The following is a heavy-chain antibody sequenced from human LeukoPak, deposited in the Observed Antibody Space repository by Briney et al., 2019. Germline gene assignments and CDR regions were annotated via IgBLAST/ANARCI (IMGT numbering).Heavy chain of an antibody. D-gene: IGHD2-15*01. J-gene: IGHJ6*02. CDR2: ISGSGGST. CDR3: AKSSEFCNGGSCYPNGDYYYGMDV. V-gene: IGHV3-23*01. CDR1: GFTFSSYA. Sequence: GGSLRLSCAASGFTFSSYAMSWVRQAPGKGLEWVSAISGSGGSTYYADSVKGRFTISRDNSKNTLYLQMNSLRAEDTAVYYCAKSSEFCNGGSCYPNGDYYYGMDVWGQGTTVTVSS.